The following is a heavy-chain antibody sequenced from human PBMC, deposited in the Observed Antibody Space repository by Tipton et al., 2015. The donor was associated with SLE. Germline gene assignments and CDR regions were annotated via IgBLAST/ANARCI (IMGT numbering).Heavy chain of an antibody. Sequence: SLRLSCAASGFTFSSYGMYWVRQAPGKGLEWVAFIRYDGSEKYYADSVKGRFTISRYNSRNMLHLQMNSLRAEDTAVYYCAKDGMLEFSGSHHLDYWGQGTLVTVPS. D-gene: IGHD1-26*01. V-gene: IGHV3-30*02. CDR2: IRYDGSEK. CDR1: GFTFSSYG. J-gene: IGHJ4*02. CDR3: AKDGMLEFSGSHHLDY.